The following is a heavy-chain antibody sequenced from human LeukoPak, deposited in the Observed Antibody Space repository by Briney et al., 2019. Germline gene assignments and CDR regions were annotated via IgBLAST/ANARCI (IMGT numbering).Heavy chain of an antibody. D-gene: IGHD6-19*01. CDR3: ARDAQWLVPEGYYFYMDV. Sequence: GGSLRLSCAGSGFTFSRYMNWFRQAPGKGLERVSSISSSSSYIFYADSVKGRFTISRDNANNSLYLQMSSLRAEDTAVYYCARDAQWLVPEGYYFYMDVWGKGTTVTVSS. CDR1: GFTFSRY. V-gene: IGHV3-21*01. CDR2: ISSSSSYI. J-gene: IGHJ6*03.